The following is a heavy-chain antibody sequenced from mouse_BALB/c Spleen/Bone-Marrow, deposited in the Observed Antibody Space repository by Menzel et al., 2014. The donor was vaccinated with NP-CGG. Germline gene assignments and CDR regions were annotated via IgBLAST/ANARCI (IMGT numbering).Heavy chain of an antibody. J-gene: IGHJ4*01. D-gene: IGHD2-2*01. Sequence: EVKLLESGGGLVQPGGSLKLSCAASGFDFSRYWMSWVRQAPGKGLEWIGEINPYSSTINYTPSLKDKFIISRDNAKSTLYLQMSKVRSEDAARYYCARPNGSPYAMDYWGQGASVTVSS. CDR2: INPYSSTI. CDR1: GFDFSRYW. V-gene: IGHV4-1*02. CDR3: ARPNGSPYAMDY.